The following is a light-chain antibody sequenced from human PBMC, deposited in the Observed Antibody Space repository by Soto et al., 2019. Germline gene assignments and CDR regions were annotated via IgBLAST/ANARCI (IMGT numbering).Light chain of an antibody. J-gene: IGLJ2*01. CDR3: QSYDNALSASV. CDR1: SSDIGAGHD. CDR2: GDS. Sequence: QSVLTQPPSVSGAPGQRVTISCIGSSSDIGAGHDVHWYQQLPGTAPKLLIYGDSNRPSGVPDRFSGSKSGTSASLAITGLQAEDEADYYCQSYDNALSASVFGGGTKLTVL. V-gene: IGLV1-40*01.